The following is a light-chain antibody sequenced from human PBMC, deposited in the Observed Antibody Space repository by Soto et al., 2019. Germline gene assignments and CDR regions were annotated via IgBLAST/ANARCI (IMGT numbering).Light chain of an antibody. CDR2: DAS. CDR1: ESLSTY. J-gene: IGKJ5*01. Sequence: EIVLTQSPGTLSLSPGETATLSCRASESLSTYLGWYQQRPGQAPRLLIYDASCRATGIPARFSGSGSGTDFTLTISSLEPEDFAVYYCQQRSRWPPITFGQGTRLEI. V-gene: IGKV3-11*01. CDR3: QQRSRWPPIT.